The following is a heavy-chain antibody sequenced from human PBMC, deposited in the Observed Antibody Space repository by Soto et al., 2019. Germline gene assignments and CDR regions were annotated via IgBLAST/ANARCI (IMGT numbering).Heavy chain of an antibody. J-gene: IGHJ4*02. V-gene: IGHV4-39*01. D-gene: IGHD6-13*01. Sequence: QLQLQESGPGLVKPSETLSLTCTVSGGSISSSSYYWGWIRQPPGKGLEWIGSIYYSGSTYYNPSLKSRVTISVDTSKNQFSLKLSSVTAADTAVYYCARHAVHSNSFTDYWGQGTLVTVSS. CDR2: IYYSGST. CDR3: ARHAVHSNSFTDY. CDR1: GGSISSSSYY.